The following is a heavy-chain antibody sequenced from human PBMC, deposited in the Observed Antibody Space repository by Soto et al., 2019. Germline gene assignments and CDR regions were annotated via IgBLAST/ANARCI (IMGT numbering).Heavy chain of an antibody. J-gene: IGHJ6*02. CDR3: ARGPVGIASTTTRASYYYGMDV. CDR2: ISGYNAHT. D-gene: IGHD6-13*01. CDR1: GYNFRNYG. V-gene: IGHV1-18*01. Sequence: QVQLVQSGDEVKKPGASVKVSCKASGYNFRNYGISWVRQAPGQGPEWMGWISGYNAHTQYGQNVQGRVSMTMDTSTSVAYMELSSLKSDDTAVYFCARGPVGIASTTTRASYYYGMDVWGQGTTVIVSS.